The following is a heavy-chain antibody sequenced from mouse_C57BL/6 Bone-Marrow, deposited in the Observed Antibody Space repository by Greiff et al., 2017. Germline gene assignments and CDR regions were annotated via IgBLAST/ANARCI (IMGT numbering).Heavy chain of an antibody. V-gene: IGHV14-1*01. J-gene: IGHJ2*01. CDR2: IDPEDGDT. Sequence: EVQLQQSGAELVRPGASVKLSCTASGFNIKDYYMHWVKQRPEQGLEWIGRIDPEDGDTEYAPKFQGKATTTADTSSNTAYLQLSSLTSEDTAVYYCTSPIITSECFDYWGQGTTLTVSS. CDR1: GFNIKDYY. D-gene: IGHD1-1*01. CDR3: TSPIITSECFDY.